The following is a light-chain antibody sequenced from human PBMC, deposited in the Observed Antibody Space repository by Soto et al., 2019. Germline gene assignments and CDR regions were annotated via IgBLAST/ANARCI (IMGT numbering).Light chain of an antibody. CDR2: EVS. CDR3: SSYAGSNDVV. V-gene: IGLV2-8*01. J-gene: IGLJ2*01. CDR1: SSDVGGYNY. Sequence: QSVLTQPPSASGSPGQSVTISCTGTSSDVGGYNYVSWYQQHPGKAPKLMLYEVSKWPSGVPDRFSGSKSGNTASLTVSGLQAEDEADYYCSSYAGSNDVVFGGGTKLTVL.